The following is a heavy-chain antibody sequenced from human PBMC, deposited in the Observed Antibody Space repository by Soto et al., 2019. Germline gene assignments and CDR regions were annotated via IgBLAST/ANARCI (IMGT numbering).Heavy chain of an antibody. CDR1: GFTFSGYW. CDR3: ARDPFGATTY. J-gene: IGHJ4*02. Sequence: EVQLVESGGGLVQPGGSLRLSCAASGFTFSGYWMHWVRQVPGKGLVWVSRIKGDGSSTSDADSVKGRFTISRDNAKNTLYLQMNSLRAEDTAVYYCARDPFGATTYWGQGTLFTVSS. D-gene: IGHD1-26*01. V-gene: IGHV3-74*01. CDR2: IKGDGSST.